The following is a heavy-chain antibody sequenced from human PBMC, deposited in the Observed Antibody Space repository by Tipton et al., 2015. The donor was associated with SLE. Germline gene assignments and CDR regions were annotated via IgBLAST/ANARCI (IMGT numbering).Heavy chain of an antibody. V-gene: IGHV3-30*02. CDR3: VRGMGDY. CDR2: IRYDGSNK. Sequence: SLRLSCAASGFTFSSYGMHWVRQAPGKGLEWVAFIRYDGSNKYYADSVKGRFTISRDNSKNTLYLQMNSLRAEDTAVYYCVRGMGDYWGQGALVTVSS. CDR1: GFTFSSYG. D-gene: IGHD1-14*01. J-gene: IGHJ4*02.